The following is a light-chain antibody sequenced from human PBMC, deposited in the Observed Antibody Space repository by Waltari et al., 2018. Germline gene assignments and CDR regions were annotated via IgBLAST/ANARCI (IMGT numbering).Light chain of an antibody. V-gene: IGLV2-23*02. Sequence: QSALTQPASVSGSPGQSITISCTGTSSDVGTYKRVSWYQQHPGKAPKLMLYAVSKRPSGVSDRFSGSKSGDMASLTISGLQPEDEAEYFCSSYAGSSKGVFGGGTKVTVL. J-gene: IGLJ2*01. CDR1: SSDVGTYKR. CDR2: AVS. CDR3: SSYAGSSKGV.